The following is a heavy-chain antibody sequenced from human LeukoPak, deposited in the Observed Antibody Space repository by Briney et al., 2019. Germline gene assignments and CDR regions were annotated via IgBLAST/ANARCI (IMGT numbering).Heavy chain of an antibody. CDR1: GGSISSGSYY. CDR2: IYTRGST. V-gene: IGHV4-61*02. J-gene: IGHJ5*02. Sequence: SETLSLTCTVSGGSISSGSYYWNWIRQPAGKGLEWIGRIYTRGSTNYNPSLKSRVTISLDTSKNQFSLKLSSVTAADTAVYYCARGAYFYGSGINWFDPWGQGTLITVSS. CDR3: ARGAYFYGSGINWFDP. D-gene: IGHD3-10*01.